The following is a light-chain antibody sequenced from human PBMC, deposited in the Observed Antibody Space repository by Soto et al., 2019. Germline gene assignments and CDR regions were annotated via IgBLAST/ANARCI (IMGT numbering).Light chain of an antibody. CDR1: SSDVGSYNL. J-gene: IGLJ2*01. Sequence: QYALTQPASVSGSPGQSITISCTGTSSDVGSYNLVSWYQQHPGKAPKLMIYEVSKRPSGVSNRFSGSKSGNTASLTISGLQAEDESDYYCCSYAGSSTSYVVFGGGTKLTVL. V-gene: IGLV2-23*02. CDR3: CSYAGSSTSYVV. CDR2: EVS.